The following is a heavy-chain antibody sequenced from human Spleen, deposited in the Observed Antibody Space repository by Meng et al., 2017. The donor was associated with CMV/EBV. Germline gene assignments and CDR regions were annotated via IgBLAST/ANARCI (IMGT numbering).Heavy chain of an antibody. CDR2: INVYGSEK. Sequence: GESLKISCAASGFTFSTYAMSWVRQAPGRGLEWVANINVYGSEKYYMDSVKGRFTISRDNAKNSLYLQMNSLRAEDTAVYYCVTDQDRLGGIWGQGTMVTVSS. V-gene: IGHV3-7*01. CDR3: VTDQDRLGGI. D-gene: IGHD3-16*01. J-gene: IGHJ3*02. CDR1: GFTFSTYA.